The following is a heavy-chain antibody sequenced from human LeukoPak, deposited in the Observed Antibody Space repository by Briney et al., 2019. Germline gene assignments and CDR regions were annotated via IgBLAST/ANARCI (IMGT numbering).Heavy chain of an antibody. CDR1: GFTFTSYA. J-gene: IGHJ5*02. D-gene: IGHD6-13*01. Sequence: GGSLRLSCAASGFTFTSYAMSWVRQAPGKGLEWVSAISGSGGSTYYADSVKGRFTISRDNSKNTLYLQMNSLRAEDTAVYYCAKPRPSYSSSWYDHWGQGTLVTVSS. CDR3: AKPRPSYSSSWYDH. CDR2: ISGSGGST. V-gene: IGHV3-23*01.